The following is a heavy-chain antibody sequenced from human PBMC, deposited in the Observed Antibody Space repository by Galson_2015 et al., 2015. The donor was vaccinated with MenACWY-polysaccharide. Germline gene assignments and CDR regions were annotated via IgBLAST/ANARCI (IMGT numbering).Heavy chain of an antibody. CDR1: GGSITSYY. CDR2: IYHSGSS. CDR3: AGGRFSTLMDV. Sequence: SETLSLTCTVSGGSITSYYWSWIRQPPGKGLEWIGYIYHSGSSNYNPSLKSRVTISGDTSKNQFSLKVTSVTAADTAMYYCAGGRFSTLMDVWGQGTTVTVSS. J-gene: IGHJ6*02. V-gene: IGHV4-59*01. D-gene: IGHD3-3*01.